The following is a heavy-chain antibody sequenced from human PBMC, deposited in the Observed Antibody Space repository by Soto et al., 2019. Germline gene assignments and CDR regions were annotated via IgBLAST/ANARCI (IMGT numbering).Heavy chain of an antibody. CDR1: GFTFSTYG. J-gene: IGHJ4*02. CDR2: ISYDGSNK. D-gene: IGHD3-16*01. V-gene: IGHV3-30*03. Sequence: QVQLVESGGGVVQPGRSLRLSCAASGFTFSTYGMHWVRQAPGKGLERVAVISYDGSNKYYADSVKGRFTISRDNSKNTLYLPMNRLRAEDTAVYFCVIGTGGGDDDYWGQGTLVTVSS. CDR3: VIGTGGGDDDY.